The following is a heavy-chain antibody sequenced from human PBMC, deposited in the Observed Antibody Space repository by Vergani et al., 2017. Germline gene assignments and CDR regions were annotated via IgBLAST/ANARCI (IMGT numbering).Heavy chain of an antibody. Sequence: EVQLVESGGGLVQPGGSLRLSCAASGFNFKNNWMSWVRQAPGKGLEWVARIKQDGSEKFYVDSVMGRFTISRDNAKNSVTLQMDNLRAEDTAVYYCATRPHGSSGDSYVGVFDYWGQGTLVTVTS. V-gene: IGHV3-7*01. CDR3: ATRPHGSSGDSYVGVFDY. CDR1: GFNFKNNW. CDR2: IKQDGSEK. D-gene: IGHD3-10*01. J-gene: IGHJ4*02.